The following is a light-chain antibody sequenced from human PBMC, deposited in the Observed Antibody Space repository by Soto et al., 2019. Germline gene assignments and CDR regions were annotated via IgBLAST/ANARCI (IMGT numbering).Light chain of an antibody. CDR1: QGIRNF. J-gene: IGKJ3*01. CDR2: AAS. Sequence: IQMTQSPTSLSASVGDRVTITCRASQGIRNFVAWYQQKPGKAPKLLIYAASTLQSGVPSRFSGSGSGTDFTLTINSLQPEDVATYSGQKYSSVPVFGPGTKVEIK. V-gene: IGKV1-27*01. CDR3: QKYSSVPV.